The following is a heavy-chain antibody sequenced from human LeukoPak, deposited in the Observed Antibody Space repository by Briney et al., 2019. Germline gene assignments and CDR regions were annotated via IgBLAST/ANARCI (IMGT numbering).Heavy chain of an antibody. CDR3: ATGAVVAAATNLDNY. J-gene: IGHJ4*02. D-gene: IGHD2-15*01. Sequence: ASVKVSCKASGYTFTSYDINWVRQATGQGLEWMGWMNPNSDNTGYAQKFQGRVTMTRNTSISTAYMELSSLRSEDTAVYYCATGAVVAAATNLDNYWGQGTLVTVSS. V-gene: IGHV1-8*01. CDR2: MNPNSDNT. CDR1: GYTFTSYD.